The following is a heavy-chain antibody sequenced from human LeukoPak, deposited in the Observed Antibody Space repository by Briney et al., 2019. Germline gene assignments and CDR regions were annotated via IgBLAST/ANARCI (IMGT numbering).Heavy chain of an antibody. CDR1: GFTVSSNY. CDR3: ASETAMVRGVIDY. J-gene: IGHJ4*02. CDR2: IYSGGST. Sequence: GGSLRLSCAASGFTVSSNYMSWVRQAPGQGLEWVSGIYSGGSTYYADSVKGRFTISRDNSKNTLYLHMNSLRAEDTAVYYCASETAMVRGVIDYWGQGTLVTVSS. D-gene: IGHD3-10*01. V-gene: IGHV3-53*01.